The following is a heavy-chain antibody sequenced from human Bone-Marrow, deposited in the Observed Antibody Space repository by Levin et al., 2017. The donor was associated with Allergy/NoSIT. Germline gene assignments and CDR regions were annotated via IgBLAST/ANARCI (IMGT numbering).Heavy chain of an antibody. Sequence: AGGSLRLSCAASGFTVSRNYMSWVRQAPGKGLEWVSLIYSGGDTQYADSVKGRFTISRDNSKNTLYLQMNSLRADDTAVYYCASVGVGTAAGTPWGQGTLVTVSS. CDR3: ASVGVGTAAGTP. CDR2: IYSGGDT. D-gene: IGHD6-13*01. J-gene: IGHJ4*02. V-gene: IGHV3-66*01. CDR1: GFTVSRNY.